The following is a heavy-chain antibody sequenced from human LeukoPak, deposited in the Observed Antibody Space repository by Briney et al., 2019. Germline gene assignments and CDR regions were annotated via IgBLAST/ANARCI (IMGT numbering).Heavy chain of an antibody. D-gene: IGHD6-13*01. J-gene: IGHJ1*01. Sequence: PGGTLRLSCAASGFTFSSYGMSWVRQAPGKGLEWVSAISGSGGSTYYADSVKGRFTISRDNAKNSLYLQMNSLRAEDTALYYCARGNSSSWYGEYFQHWGQGTLVTVSS. CDR2: ISGSGGST. V-gene: IGHV3-23*01. CDR3: ARGNSSSWYGEYFQH. CDR1: GFTFSSYG.